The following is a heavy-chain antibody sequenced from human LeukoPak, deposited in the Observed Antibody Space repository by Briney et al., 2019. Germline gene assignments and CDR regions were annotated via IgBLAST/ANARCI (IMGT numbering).Heavy chain of an antibody. J-gene: IGHJ6*02. CDR2: ISSSGST. V-gene: IGHV4-59*01. CDR3: ARDMLEYCSRTTCYFYGMDV. Sequence: SETLSLTCTVSGGSISSYYWSWIRQPPGKGLEWIGYISSSGSTNYNPSLKSRVTISVDTSNNQFSLKLSSVTAADTAVYYCARDMLEYCSRTTCYFYGMDVWGRGTTVTVSS. D-gene: IGHD2-2*01. CDR1: GGSISSYY.